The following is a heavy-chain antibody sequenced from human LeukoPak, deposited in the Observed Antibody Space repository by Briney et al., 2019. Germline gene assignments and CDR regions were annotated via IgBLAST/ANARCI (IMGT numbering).Heavy chain of an antibody. D-gene: IGHD3-3*01. CDR3: AKSSSHYDFWSGIDY. CDR2: ISGSGGST. Sequence: SGGSLRLSCAASVFTLSSYSMSWVRQARWKGLEWVSAISGSGGSTYYADSVKGRFTISRDNSKNTLYLQMNSLRAEDTAVYYCAKSSSHYDFWSGIDYWGQGTLVTVSS. J-gene: IGHJ4*02. V-gene: IGHV3-23*01. CDR1: VFTLSSYS.